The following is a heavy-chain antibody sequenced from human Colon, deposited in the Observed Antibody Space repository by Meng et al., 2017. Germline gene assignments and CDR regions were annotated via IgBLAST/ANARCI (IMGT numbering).Heavy chain of an antibody. CDR1: AYSFSDCY. J-gene: IGHJ4*02. Sequence: HVQVVPCGTEVKRPGASVKVSCKASAYSFSDCYIHWVRQAPGQGLEWMGWIVPNSGDTNYAQKFQGRVTMTRDTSISTTYMELIRLTSDDTAVYYCARSTPSLDYWGQGTLVTVSS. CDR2: IVPNSGDT. V-gene: IGHV1-2*02. CDR3: ARSTPSLDY. D-gene: IGHD2-15*01.